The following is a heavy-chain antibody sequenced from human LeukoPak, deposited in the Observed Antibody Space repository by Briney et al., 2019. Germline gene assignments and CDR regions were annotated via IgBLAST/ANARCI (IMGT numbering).Heavy chain of an antibody. CDR3: VKDRGSHVTDY. CDR1: GGSMSTNTCY. V-gene: IGHV4-39*07. J-gene: IGHJ4*02. D-gene: IGHD1-26*01. CDR2: ICYSGTT. Sequence: SETLSLTCTVSGGSMSTNTCYWGWIRQPPGRGLEWIGTICYSGTTYYTYNPSLKSRVTISVDTSKNQFSLKLTSVSAADTAVYYCVKDRGSHVTDYWGQGTLVTVSS.